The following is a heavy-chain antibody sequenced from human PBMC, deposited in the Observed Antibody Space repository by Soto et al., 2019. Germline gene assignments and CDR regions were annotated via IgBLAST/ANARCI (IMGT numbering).Heavy chain of an antibody. CDR2: VYITGST. Sequence: QVQLQESGPGLVKPSETLSLTCNVSGGSISTFYWNWIRQSAEKGLEWIGRVYITGSTNYHPSLKSRVTMSVDTSKNQFSLKMSSVTAADTAGYYCARGGRDGFDIWGQGTRVTVSS. CDR1: GGSISTFY. CDR3: ARGGRDGFDI. J-gene: IGHJ3*02. V-gene: IGHV4-4*07.